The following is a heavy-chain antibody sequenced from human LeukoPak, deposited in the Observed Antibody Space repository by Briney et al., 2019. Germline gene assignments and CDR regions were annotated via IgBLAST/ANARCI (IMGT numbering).Heavy chain of an antibody. Sequence: GASVKVSCKASGGTFSSYAISWVRQAPGQGLEWMGWISAYNGNTNYAQKLQGRVTMTTDTSTSTAYMELRSLRSDDTAVYYCARGITISQHYYYGMDVWGQGTTVTVSS. CDR2: ISAYNGNT. V-gene: IGHV1-18*01. J-gene: IGHJ6*02. D-gene: IGHD3-3*01. CDR1: GGTFSSYA. CDR3: ARGITISQHYYYGMDV.